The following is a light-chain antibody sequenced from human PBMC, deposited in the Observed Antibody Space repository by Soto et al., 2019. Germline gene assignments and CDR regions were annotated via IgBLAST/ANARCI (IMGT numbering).Light chain of an antibody. CDR2: GAS. CDR1: QGISTY. Sequence: DIQLTQSPSFLSASVGDTVTITCRASQGISTYLAWYQQKPGKAPKNLIYGASTLQSGVPSRFSGSGSGKEFTLTISSRQPEDFATYYCQGHSTYPRTFGPGTKVEIK. J-gene: IGKJ1*01. V-gene: IGKV1-9*01. CDR3: QGHSTYPRT.